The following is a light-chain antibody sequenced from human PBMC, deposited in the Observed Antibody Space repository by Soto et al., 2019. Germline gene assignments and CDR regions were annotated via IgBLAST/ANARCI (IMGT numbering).Light chain of an antibody. CDR3: CSSAGSSTFNYV. Sequence: QSVLTQPASVSGSPGQSITISCTGTSSDVGSYNLVSWYQQHPGKAPKLMIYEVSKRPSGVSNRFSGSKSGNTASLTISGTQSEEEADYSCCSSAGSSTFNYVFGTGTKGTVL. CDR2: EVS. CDR1: SSDVGSYNL. J-gene: IGLJ1*01. V-gene: IGLV2-23*02.